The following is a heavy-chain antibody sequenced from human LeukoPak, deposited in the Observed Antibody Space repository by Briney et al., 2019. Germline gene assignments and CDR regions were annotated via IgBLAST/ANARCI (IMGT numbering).Heavy chain of an antibody. V-gene: IGHV1-8*03. J-gene: IGHJ6*03. CDR3: ARGRGGRHPRNYYYYMDV. CDR1: GYTFTSYD. CDR2: MNPNSGNT. D-gene: IGHD1-26*01. Sequence: GASVKVSCKASGYTFTSYDINWVRQATGQGLEWMGWMNPNSGNTGYAQKFQGRVTITRNTSISTAYMELSSLRSEDTAVYYCARGRGGRHPRNYYYYMDVWGKGTTVTVSS.